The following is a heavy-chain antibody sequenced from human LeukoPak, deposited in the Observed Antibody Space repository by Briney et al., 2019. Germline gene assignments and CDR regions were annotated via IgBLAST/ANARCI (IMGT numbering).Heavy chain of an antibody. V-gene: IGHV3-7*04. J-gene: IGHJ4*02. CDR3: ARDVY. CDR1: GFAFSSYW. Sequence: GGSLRLSCAASGFAFSSYWMSWVRQAPGKGLEWVAAIKGDESEIYYVDSVKGRFTISRDNTKNSLDLQMHNLRAEDTAVFYCARDVYWGQGTLVTVSS. CDR2: IKGDESEI.